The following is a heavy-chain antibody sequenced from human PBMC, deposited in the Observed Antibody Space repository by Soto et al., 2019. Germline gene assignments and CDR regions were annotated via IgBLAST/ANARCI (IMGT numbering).Heavy chain of an antibody. D-gene: IGHD1-26*01. CDR3: ARGGSYLWLDP. J-gene: IGHJ5*02. CDR2: IHYGGST. V-gene: IGHV4-59*01. CDR1: GGSISSYY. Sequence: QVQLQESGPGLVKPSETLSLTCTVSGGSISSYYWSWIRQPPGKGLECIGYIHYGGSTNYNPSFKSRVTISVDMSKNQFSLKLSSVTAADTAVYYCARGGSYLWLDPWGQGTLVTVSS.